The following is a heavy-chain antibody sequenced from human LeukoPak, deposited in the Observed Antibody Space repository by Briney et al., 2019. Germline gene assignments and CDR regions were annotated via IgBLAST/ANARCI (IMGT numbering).Heavy chain of an antibody. D-gene: IGHD2-2*01. CDR3: AKDRGSSCTAVDY. CDR1: GFTFSSYG. V-gene: IGHV3-33*06. Sequence: GGSLRLSCAASGFTFSSYGMHWVHQAPGKGLEWVAVIWYDGSNKYYADSVKGRFTISRDNSKNTLYLQMNSLRAEDTAVYYCAKDRGSSCTAVDYWGQGTLVTVSS. CDR2: IWYDGSNK. J-gene: IGHJ4*02.